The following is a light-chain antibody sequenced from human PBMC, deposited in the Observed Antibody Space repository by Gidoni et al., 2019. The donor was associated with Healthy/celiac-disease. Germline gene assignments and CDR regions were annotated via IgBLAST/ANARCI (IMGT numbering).Light chain of an antibody. V-gene: IGLV1-44*01. CDR1: SSNIGSNT. CDR3: AAWDDSLNGVV. Sequence: QSVLTHPPSASGTPGQRVTISCSGSSSNIGSNTVNWYQQLPGTAPKLLIHSNNQRPSGVPDRFSGSKSGTSASLAISGLQSEDEADYYCAAWDDSLNGVVFGGGTKLTVL. J-gene: IGLJ2*01. CDR2: SNN.